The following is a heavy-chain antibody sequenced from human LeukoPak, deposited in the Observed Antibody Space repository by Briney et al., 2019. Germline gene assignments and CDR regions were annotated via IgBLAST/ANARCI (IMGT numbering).Heavy chain of an antibody. Sequence: GGSLRLSCAASGFPFSYYEMNWVRQAPGKGLEWVSYISYSGTTIYYADSVKGRFTISRDNAKNSLYLQMDSLRAEDTAVYYCARDLGASYYYMDVWGKGTTVTISS. CDR3: ARDLGASYYYMDV. CDR1: GFPFSYYE. CDR2: ISYSGTTI. V-gene: IGHV3-48*03. J-gene: IGHJ6*03. D-gene: IGHD7-27*01.